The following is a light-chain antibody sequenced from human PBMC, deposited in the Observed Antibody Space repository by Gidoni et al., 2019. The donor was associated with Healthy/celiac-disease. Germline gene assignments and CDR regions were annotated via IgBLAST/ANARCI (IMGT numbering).Light chain of an antibody. J-gene: IGLJ1*01. CDR2: DVS. V-gene: IGLV2-11*01. CDR1: SSDVGGYNY. Sequence: QSALTQPRSVSGSPGQSVTISCTGTSSDVGGYNYVSWYQQHPGKAPKLMIYDVSKRPSGVPDRFSCSKSGNTASLTISGRQAEDEADYYCCSYAGSYTYVFGTGTKVTVL. CDR3: CSYAGSYTYV.